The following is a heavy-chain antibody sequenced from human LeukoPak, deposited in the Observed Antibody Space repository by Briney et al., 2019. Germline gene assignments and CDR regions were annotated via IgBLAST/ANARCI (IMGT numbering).Heavy chain of an antibody. CDR1: GFISSDYY. J-gene: IGHJ4*02. V-gene: IGHV3-11*01. CDR3: AKGSFSSSWYGGN. CDR2: ISSSGSTM. D-gene: IGHD6-13*01. Sequence: GGSLRLSCAASGFISSDYYMSWIRQAPGKGLEWVSYISSSGSTMYYADSVKGRFTISRDNSKNTLYLQMNSLTAEDTAVYYCAKGSFSSSWYGGNWGQGTLVTVSS.